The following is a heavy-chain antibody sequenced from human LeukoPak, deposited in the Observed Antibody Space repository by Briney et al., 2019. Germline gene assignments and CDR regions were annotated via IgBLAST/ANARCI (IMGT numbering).Heavy chain of an antibody. D-gene: IGHD1-26*01. V-gene: IGHV3-33*01. Sequence: GGSLRLSCAASGFTFSSYGMHWVRQTPGKGLEWVAIIWSDGSNKYYADSVKGRFTISRDNSKNTLYLQMNSLRAEDTAVYYCARGSGSFSGGFDYWAREPWSPSPQ. CDR1: GFTFSSYG. CDR3: ARGSGSFSGGFDY. CDR2: IWSDGSNK. J-gene: IGHJ4*02.